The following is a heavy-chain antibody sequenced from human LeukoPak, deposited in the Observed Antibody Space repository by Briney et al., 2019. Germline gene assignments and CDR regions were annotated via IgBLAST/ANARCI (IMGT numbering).Heavy chain of an antibody. D-gene: IGHD3-22*01. Sequence: PGGSLRLSCAASGFTFSSYAMSWVRQAPGKGLEWVSAISGSGGSTYYADSVKGRFTISRDNSKNTLYLQMNSLRAEDTAVYYCAKNDYYDSSGYSSRFDYWRQGTLVTVSS. CDR3: AKNDYYDSSGYSSRFDY. V-gene: IGHV3-23*01. CDR2: ISGSGGST. CDR1: GFTFSSYA. J-gene: IGHJ4*02.